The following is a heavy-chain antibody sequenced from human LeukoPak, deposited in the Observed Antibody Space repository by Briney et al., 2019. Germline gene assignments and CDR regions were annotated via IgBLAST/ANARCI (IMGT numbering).Heavy chain of an antibody. CDR2: IKQDGSEK. J-gene: IGHJ4*02. CDR1: GFTFSSYW. Sequence: GGFLRLSCAASGFTFSSYWMSWVRQAPGKGLEWVANIKQDGSEKNYLGSVKGRFTISRDNAKNSLYLQMNSLRAEDTAVYYCYVGPTDYWGQGTLVTVSS. V-gene: IGHV3-7*01. CDR3: YVGPTDY. D-gene: IGHD1-26*01.